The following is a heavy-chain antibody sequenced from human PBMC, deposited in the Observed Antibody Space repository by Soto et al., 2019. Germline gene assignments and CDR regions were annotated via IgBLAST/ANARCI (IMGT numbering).Heavy chain of an antibody. D-gene: IGHD6-6*01. CDR2: INPSGGST. CDR1: GYTFTSYY. Sequence: GASVKVSCKASGYTFTSYYMHWVPQAPGQGLEWMGIINPSGGSTSYAQKFQGRVTMTRDTSTSTVYMELSSLRSEDTAVYYCARDQVGASIAAPSLFYYYYGMDVWGQGTTVTVSS. V-gene: IGHV1-46*01. CDR3: ARDQVGASIAAPSLFYYYYGMDV. J-gene: IGHJ6*02.